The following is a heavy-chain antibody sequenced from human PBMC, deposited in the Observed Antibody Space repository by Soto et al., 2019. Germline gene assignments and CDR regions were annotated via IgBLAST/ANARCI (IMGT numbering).Heavy chain of an antibody. D-gene: IGHD6-19*01. Sequence: GGSLRLSCAASGLTFDDHGMHWVRQAPGKGLEWVSGISWNGGIIGFADSVKGRFTISRDNAKNSLYLQMNSLRPDDTAVYYCVKDMSSGWPKSFDYWGQGTPVTVSS. V-gene: IGHV3-9*01. CDR3: VKDMSSGWPKSFDY. CDR2: ISWNGGII. J-gene: IGHJ4*02. CDR1: GLTFDDHG.